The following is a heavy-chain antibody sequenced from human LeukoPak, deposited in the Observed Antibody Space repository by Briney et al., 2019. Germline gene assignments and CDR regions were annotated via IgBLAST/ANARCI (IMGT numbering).Heavy chain of an antibody. CDR2: IYYSGST. Sequence: SETLSLTCTVSGGSISSYYWSWIRQPPGKGLEWIGYIYYSGSTNYNPSLKSRVTISVDTSKNQFSLKLSSVTAADTAVYYCARDGVNYYDISGYDIWGRGTLVTVSS. D-gene: IGHD3-22*01. CDR3: ARDGVNYYDISGYDI. J-gene: IGHJ4*02. V-gene: IGHV4-59*01. CDR1: GGSISSYY.